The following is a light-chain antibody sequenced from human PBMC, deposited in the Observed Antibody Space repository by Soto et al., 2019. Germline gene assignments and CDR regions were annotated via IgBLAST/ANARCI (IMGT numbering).Light chain of an antibody. CDR3: QQLHIYPRT. J-gene: IGKJ1*01. Sequence: DIRLTQSPSFLSASVGDRVTITCRASHDINRYLAWYQQKPGKAPKLLIYAASTLHNAVPSRFSGAGSGTEFTLTNSSLQPEDFATYYCQQLHIYPRTFGQGTKVEF. CDR2: AAS. CDR1: HDINRY. V-gene: IGKV1-9*01.